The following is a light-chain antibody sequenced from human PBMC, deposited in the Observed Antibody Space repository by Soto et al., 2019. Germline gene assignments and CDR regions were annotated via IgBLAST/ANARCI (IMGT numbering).Light chain of an antibody. CDR1: QSVSSNY. J-gene: IGKJ1*01. V-gene: IGKV3-20*01. Sequence: IVLTQSPGTLSLSPGERATLSCRASQSVSSNYLAWYQQKPGQAPRLLIYGATSRATGIPDRFGGSVSGTDFTLKISRVEAEDVGVYYCMQATQFPRTFGRGTKVEIK. CDR2: GAT. CDR3: MQATQFPRT.